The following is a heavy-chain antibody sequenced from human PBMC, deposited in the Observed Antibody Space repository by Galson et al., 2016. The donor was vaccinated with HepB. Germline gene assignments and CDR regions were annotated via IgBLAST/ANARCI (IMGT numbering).Heavy chain of an antibody. J-gene: IGHJ4*02. CDR1: GGSISSSTYY. Sequence: SETLSLTCTVSGGSISSSTYYWGWIRQPPGKGLEWIGSLYFSGSTYYNPSLKSRVTISVDTSKNQFSLKLSSVTAADTAVYYCARHGGILWWWLDYWGQGTLVTVSS. CDR3: ARHGGILWWWLDY. D-gene: IGHD2-21*01. V-gene: IGHV4-39*01. CDR2: LYFSGST.